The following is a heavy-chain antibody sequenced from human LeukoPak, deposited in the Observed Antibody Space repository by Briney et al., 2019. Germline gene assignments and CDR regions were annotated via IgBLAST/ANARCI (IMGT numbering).Heavy chain of an antibody. J-gene: IGHJ4*02. Sequence: SETLSLTCTVSGGSLSSSSYYWGWVRQPPGKGLEWIGNIYYSGSPYYNPSLKSRHPISLDTSQRHFSLRLSSVPAADTASYYCTRGSYDVLTGYSTLGEYWGQGTLVTVSS. CDR2: IYYSGSP. CDR1: GGSLSSSSYY. CDR3: TRGSYDVLTGYSTLGEY. D-gene: IGHD3-9*01. V-gene: IGHV4-39*02.